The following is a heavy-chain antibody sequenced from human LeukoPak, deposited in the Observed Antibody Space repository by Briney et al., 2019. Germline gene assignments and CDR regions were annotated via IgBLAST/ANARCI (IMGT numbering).Heavy chain of an antibody. V-gene: IGHV1-69*13. D-gene: IGHD6-6*01. CDR2: IIPIFGTA. CDR3: AREWDLVHSHYYYGMDV. J-gene: IGHJ6*02. Sequence: GASVKVSCTAPGGTFSSYAISWVRQAPGQGLEWMGGIIPIFGTANYAQKFQGRVTITADESTSTAYMELSSLRSEDTAVYYCAREWDLVHSHYYYGMDVWGQGTTVTVSS. CDR1: GGTFSSYA.